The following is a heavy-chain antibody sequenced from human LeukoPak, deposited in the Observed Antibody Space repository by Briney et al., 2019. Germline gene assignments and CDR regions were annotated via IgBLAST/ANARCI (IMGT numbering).Heavy chain of an antibody. J-gene: IGHJ5*02. V-gene: IGHV1-18*01. D-gene: IGHD6-6*01. CDR2: ISAYNGNT. Sequence: ASVKVSCKASGYTFTTYGINWVRQAPGQGLEWMGWISAYNGNTNYAQNVQGRVTMSTDTSTSTAYMELRSLRSDDTAFHYCARDLIAARPGWFDPWGQGTLVTVSS. CDR3: ARDLIAARPGWFDP. CDR1: GYTFTTYG.